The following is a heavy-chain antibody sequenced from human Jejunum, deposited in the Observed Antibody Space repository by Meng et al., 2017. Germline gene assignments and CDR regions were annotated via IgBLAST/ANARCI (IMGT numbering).Heavy chain of an antibody. J-gene: IGHJ4*02. CDR3: VREFTGGYFDY. Sequence: ASVKVSCKASGYTLSNYYLHWVRQAPGQGLEWMGVSNPSGGGTNYAQKLQGRVTMTRDTSTSTVNMELSSLKSEDTAVYYCVREFTGGYFDYWGQGTLVTVSS. D-gene: IGHD3-10*01. V-gene: IGHV1-46*01. CDR2: SNPSGGGT. CDR1: GYTLSNYY.